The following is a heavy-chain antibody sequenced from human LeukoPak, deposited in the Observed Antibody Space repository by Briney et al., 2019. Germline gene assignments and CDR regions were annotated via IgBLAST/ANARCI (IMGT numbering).Heavy chain of an antibody. J-gene: IGHJ5*02. CDR2: IYHSGST. V-gene: IGHV4-39*07. Sequence: PSETLSLTCTVSGGSISSSSYYWGWIRQPPGKGLEWIGYIYHSGSTYYNPSLKRRVTISVDRSKNQFSLKLSSVTAADTAVYYCARGRYIAAAGPINWFDPWGQGTLVTVSS. CDR1: GGSISSSSYY. CDR3: ARGRYIAAAGPINWFDP. D-gene: IGHD6-13*01.